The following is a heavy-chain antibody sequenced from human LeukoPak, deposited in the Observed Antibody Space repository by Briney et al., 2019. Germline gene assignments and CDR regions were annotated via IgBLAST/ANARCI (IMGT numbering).Heavy chain of an antibody. CDR3: ARATDISSWYLAY. D-gene: IGHD6-13*01. V-gene: IGHV1-2*02. CDR1: GYTFIGYF. Sequence: ASVKDSCKASGYTFIGYFMHWVRQAPGQEFEWMGWLSPNSGDTKFAQKFQGRVTMTRDTSISTAYMELSNLRSADTAVYYCARATDISSWYLAYWGQGTLVTVSS. CDR2: LSPNSGDT. J-gene: IGHJ4*02.